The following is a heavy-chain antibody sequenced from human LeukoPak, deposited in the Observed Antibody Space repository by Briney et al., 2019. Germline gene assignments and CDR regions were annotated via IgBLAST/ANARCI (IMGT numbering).Heavy chain of an antibody. V-gene: IGHV3-9*01. CDR1: GFTFDDYA. D-gene: IGHD3-22*01. J-gene: IGHJ4*02. Sequence: PGRSLRLSCAASGFTFDDYAMHWVRQAPGKGLEWVSGISWNSGSIGYADSVKGRFTISRDNAKNSLYLQMNSLRAEDTALYYCAKDMRGSGGSGYFDYWGQGTLVTVSS. CDR3: AKDMRGSGGSGYFDY. CDR2: ISWNSGSI.